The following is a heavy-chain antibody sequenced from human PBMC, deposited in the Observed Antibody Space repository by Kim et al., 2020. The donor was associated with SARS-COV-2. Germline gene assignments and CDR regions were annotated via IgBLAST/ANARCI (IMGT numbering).Heavy chain of an antibody. D-gene: IGHD3-16*01. CDR1: GFTFSAYW. CDR2: ITDTGNVQ. CDR3: ARDWGVPDHDWRFAL. J-gene: IGHJ2*01. V-gene: IGHV3-74*01. Sequence: GGSLRLSCTASGFTFSAYWMHWVRQAPGKGLVWVSRITDTGNVQSYADSVKGRFTSSRDNAKNTLYLQMNSLRAEDTAVYYCARDWGVPDHDWRFALWGRGTLVTVS.